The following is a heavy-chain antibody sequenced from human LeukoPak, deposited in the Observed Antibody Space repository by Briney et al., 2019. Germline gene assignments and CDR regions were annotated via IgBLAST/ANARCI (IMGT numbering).Heavy chain of an antibody. Sequence: ASVKVSCKASGYTFTNYDINWVRQATGQGLEWMGWMNPNSGATGYAQNFQGRVTITRNTSITTAYMELSSLRSEDTAVYYCAHKRSTWAYENWLDPWGQGTLVTVSS. CDR3: AHKRSTWAYENWLDP. D-gene: IGHD5-12*01. CDR2: MNPNSGAT. V-gene: IGHV1-8*03. CDR1: GYTFTNYD. J-gene: IGHJ5*02.